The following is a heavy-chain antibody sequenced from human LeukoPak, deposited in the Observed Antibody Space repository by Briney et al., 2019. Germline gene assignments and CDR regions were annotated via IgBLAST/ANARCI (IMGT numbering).Heavy chain of an antibody. Sequence: SETLSLTCTVSGGSISSYYWSWIRQPPGQGLEWIGYIYYSGSTNYNPSLKSRVTTSVDTSKNQFSLKLSSVTAADTAVYYCAKAGGYDFWSGYLDVWGQGTTVTGSS. CDR3: AKAGGYDFWSGYLDV. J-gene: IGHJ6*02. CDR2: IYYSGST. CDR1: GGSISSYY. D-gene: IGHD3-3*01. V-gene: IGHV4-59*01.